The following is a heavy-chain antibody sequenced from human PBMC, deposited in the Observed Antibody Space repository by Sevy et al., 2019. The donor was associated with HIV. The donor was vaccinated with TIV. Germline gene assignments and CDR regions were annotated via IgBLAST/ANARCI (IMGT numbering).Heavy chain of an antibody. CDR3: AITQEYYSDNSGYFDY. CDR2: FDPEDGET. J-gene: IGHJ4*02. CDR1: GYTLNEFA. Sequence: ASVKVSCKISGYTLNEFAMHWVRQAPGKGLQWMGTFDPEDGETIYAQKFQGRFAMTEDPSTDTAYMELSSLRSEDTAVYYCAITQEYYSDNSGYFDYWGQGTLVTVSS. D-gene: IGHD3-22*01. V-gene: IGHV1-24*01.